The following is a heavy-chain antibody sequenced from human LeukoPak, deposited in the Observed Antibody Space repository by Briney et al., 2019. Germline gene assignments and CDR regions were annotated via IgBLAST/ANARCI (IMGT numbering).Heavy chain of an antibody. CDR3: AKDRGRYYDSSGYYWGYYFDS. CDR1: GFTFSSYA. Sequence: PGGSLRLSCAASGFTFSSYAMSWVRQAPGKGLEWVSTISGSGGSTYNADSVKGRFTISRDNSKNTLYLQMSSLRAEDTAVYYCAKDRGRYYDSSGYYWGYYFDSWGQGILVTVST. J-gene: IGHJ4*02. D-gene: IGHD3-22*01. V-gene: IGHV3-23*01. CDR2: ISGSGGST.